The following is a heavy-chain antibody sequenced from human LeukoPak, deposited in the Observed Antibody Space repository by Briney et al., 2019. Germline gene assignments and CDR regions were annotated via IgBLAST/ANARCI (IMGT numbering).Heavy chain of an antibody. CDR1: GFTFSSYA. CDR2: ISYDGSNK. D-gene: IGHD1-26*01. Sequence: GGSLRLSCAASGFTFSSYAMHWVRQAPGKGLEWVAVISYDGSNKYYADSVKGRFTISRDNSKNTLYLQMNSQRAEDTAVYYCARVRYSGTLFDYWGQGTLVTVSS. CDR3: ARVRYSGTLFDY. J-gene: IGHJ4*02. V-gene: IGHV3-30-3*01.